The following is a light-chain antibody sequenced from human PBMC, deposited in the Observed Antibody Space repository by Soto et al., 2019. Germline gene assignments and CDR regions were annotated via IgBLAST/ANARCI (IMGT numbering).Light chain of an antibody. CDR1: RSDVVGYNY. Sequence: QSALTQPASVSGSPGESITISCAATRSDVVGYNYVSWYQQHPGKAPKLMIYDVSNRPSGVSNRFSGSKSANTASLTISVLQAEDEADYYCSSYTGSSTYVVFGGGTKLTVL. CDR3: SSYTGSSTYVV. CDR2: DVS. J-gene: IGLJ2*01. V-gene: IGLV2-14*01.